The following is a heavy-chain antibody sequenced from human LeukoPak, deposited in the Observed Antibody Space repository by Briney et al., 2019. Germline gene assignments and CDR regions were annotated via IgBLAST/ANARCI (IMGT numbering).Heavy chain of an antibody. CDR2: IYYSGST. CDR3: ARVYLNYGSAHYGMDV. D-gene: IGHD3-10*01. J-gene: IGHJ6*04. V-gene: IGHV4-59*01. Sequence: SETLSLTCTVSGGSISGYYWSWIRQPPGKGLEWIGYIYYSGSTNYNPSLKSRVTISVDTSKNQFSLKLSSVTAADTAVYYCARVYLNYGSAHYGMDVWGKGTTVTVSS. CDR1: GGSISGYY.